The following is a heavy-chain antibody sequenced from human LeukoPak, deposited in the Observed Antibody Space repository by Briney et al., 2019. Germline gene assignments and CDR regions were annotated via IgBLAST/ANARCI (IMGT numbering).Heavy chain of an antibody. J-gene: IGHJ4*02. D-gene: IGHD3-16*01. V-gene: IGHV4-61*01. CDR3: AKAGVCGDYVWDS. CDR1: GGSVSSVSYY. CDR2: IYYTGST. Sequence: PSETLSLTCTDYGGSVSSVSYYWSWIRQPPGKGLEWIGFIYYTGSTKYNPSLKSRVTMSADTSKNQCSLKLRSVTAADTAVYHCAKAGVCGDYVWDSLGQGTLVTVSS.